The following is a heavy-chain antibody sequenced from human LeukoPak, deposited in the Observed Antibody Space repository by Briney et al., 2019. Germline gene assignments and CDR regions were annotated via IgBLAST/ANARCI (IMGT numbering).Heavy chain of an antibody. J-gene: IGHJ4*02. V-gene: IGHV4-61*02. D-gene: IGHD3-16*01. CDR1: GGSISMGSYY. CDR2: IYTSEST. Sequence: SQTVSLTCTVSGGSISMGSYYWSWIPQPAGRGLEGVGRIYTSESTNYHPSLRSRVTISVDTAKNQFSLKLSSVTAADTAVYYCARVSNGGGWGDGFDYWGQGTLVTVSS. CDR3: ARVSNGGGWGDGFDY.